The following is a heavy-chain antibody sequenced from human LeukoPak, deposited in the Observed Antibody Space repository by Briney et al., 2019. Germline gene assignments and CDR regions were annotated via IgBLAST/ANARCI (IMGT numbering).Heavy chain of an antibody. D-gene: IGHD3-3*01. CDR2: MPYDGSNE. CDR1: GFTFSNYA. Sequence: GSLRLSCAASGFTFSNYAMYWVRQTPGKGLEWVAVMPYDGSNEYYADSVKGRFTISGDNSKNTLYLQMNSLRAEDTAVYYCASGPWSGYSLAVDYWGQGTLVTVSS. V-gene: IGHV3-30-3*01. CDR3: ASGPWSGYSLAVDY. J-gene: IGHJ4*02.